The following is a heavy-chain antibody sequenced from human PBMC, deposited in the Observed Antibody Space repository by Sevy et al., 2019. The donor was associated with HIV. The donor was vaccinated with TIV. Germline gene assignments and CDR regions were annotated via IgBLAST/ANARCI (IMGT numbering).Heavy chain of an antibody. J-gene: IGHJ4*02. Sequence: SGPTLVKPTQTLTLTCTFSGFSLSTSGVGVGWIRQPPGKALEWLALIYWNDDKRYSPSLKSRLTITKDTSKTQVVLTLTNMDPVDTATYYCAHSPPPPYYYDSSGYAGGFDYWGQGTLVTVSS. V-gene: IGHV2-5*01. CDR2: IYWNDDK. CDR3: AHSPPPPYYYDSSGYAGGFDY. CDR1: GFSLSTSGVG. D-gene: IGHD3-22*01.